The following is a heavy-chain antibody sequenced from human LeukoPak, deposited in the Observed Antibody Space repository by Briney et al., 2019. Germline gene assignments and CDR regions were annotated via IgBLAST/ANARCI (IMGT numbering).Heavy chain of an antibody. CDR2: IYNGGNT. CDR1: GGSITSGGFY. V-gene: IGHV4-30-2*01. J-gene: IGHJ4*02. D-gene: IGHD3-9*01. CDR3: ARVGLFEGSTYFDNY. Sequence: PSETLSLTCTVSGGSITSGGFYWTWIRQPPGKGLEWIGHIYNGGNTYYTPSLKSRVTISEDRSKNQFSLKLRSVTAADTAVYYCARVGLFEGSTYFDNYWGQGTLVTVSS.